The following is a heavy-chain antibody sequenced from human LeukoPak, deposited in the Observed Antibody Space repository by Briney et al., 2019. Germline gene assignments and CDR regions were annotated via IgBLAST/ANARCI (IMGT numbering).Heavy chain of an antibody. CDR2: IIPIFGTA. CDR3: ARDGIAAAGNWFDP. J-gene: IGHJ5*02. Sequence: SAKVSCKASGGTFSSYAISWVRQAPGQGLEWMGGIIPIFGTANYAQKFQGRVTITTDESTSTAYMELSSLRSEDTAVYYCARDGIAAAGNWFDPWGQGTLVTVSS. V-gene: IGHV1-69*05. D-gene: IGHD6-13*01. CDR1: GGTFSSYA.